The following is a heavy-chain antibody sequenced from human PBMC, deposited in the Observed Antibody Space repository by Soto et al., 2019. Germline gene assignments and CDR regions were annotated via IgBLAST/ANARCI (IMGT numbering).Heavy chain of an antibody. CDR3: AKEYGSGSYYNGGDFDY. V-gene: IGHV3-23*01. J-gene: IGHJ4*02. CDR1: GFTFSSYA. D-gene: IGHD3-10*01. Sequence: PGGSLRLSCAASGFTFSSYAMSWVRQAPGKGLEWVSAISGSGGSTYYADSVKGRFTISRDNSKNTLYLQMNSLRAEDTAVYYCAKEYGSGSYYNGGDFDYWGQGTLVTVSS. CDR2: ISGSGGST.